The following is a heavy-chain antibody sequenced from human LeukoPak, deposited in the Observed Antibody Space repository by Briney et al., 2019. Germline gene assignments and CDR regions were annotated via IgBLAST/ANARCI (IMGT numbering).Heavy chain of an antibody. CDR1: GFXFSSYA. D-gene: IGHD3-22*01. CDR2: ISGSGGST. J-gene: IGHJ4*02. V-gene: IGHV3-23*01. Sequence: GGSLRLSCAASGFXFSSYAMSWVRQAPGKGLEWVSAISGSGGSTYYADSVKGRFTISRDNSKNTLYLQMNSLRTEDTAVYYCARGRGYDSGTYNYAFSDYWGQGTLVTVSS. CDR3: ARGRGYDSGTYNYAFSDY.